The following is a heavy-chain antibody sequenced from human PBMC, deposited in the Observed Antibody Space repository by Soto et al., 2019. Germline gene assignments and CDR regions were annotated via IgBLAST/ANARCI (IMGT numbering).Heavy chain of an antibody. CDR2: ISSSSSYI. Sequence: GGSLRLSCAASGFTFSSYSMNWVRQAPGKGLEWVSSISSSSSYIYYADSVKGRFTISRDNAKNSLYLQMNSLRAEDTAVYYCAREGPYSGYDKGPDYYYYYYMDVWGKGTTVTVSS. D-gene: IGHD5-12*01. V-gene: IGHV3-21*01. CDR1: GFTFSSYS. CDR3: AREGPYSGYDKGPDYYYYYYMDV. J-gene: IGHJ6*03.